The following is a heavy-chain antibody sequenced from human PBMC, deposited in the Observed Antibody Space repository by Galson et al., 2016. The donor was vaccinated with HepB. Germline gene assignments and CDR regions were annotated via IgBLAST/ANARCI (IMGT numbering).Heavy chain of an antibody. CDR2: ISFDGSNT. D-gene: IGHD6-19*01. J-gene: IGHJ4*02. Sequence: SLRLSCAGAGFNFSSHGMNWVRQAPGKGPEWVAVISFDGSNTFYGDSVKGRFTISRDNSKNTLYLQMNSLRAEDTAVYYCAKGKSSKTGWDTFYIDSWGQGILVSVSS. CDR1: GFNFSSHG. V-gene: IGHV3-30*18. CDR3: AKGKSSKTGWDTFYIDS.